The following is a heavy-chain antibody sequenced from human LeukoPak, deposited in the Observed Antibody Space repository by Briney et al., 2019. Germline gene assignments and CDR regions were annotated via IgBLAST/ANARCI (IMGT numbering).Heavy chain of an antibody. CDR1: GFTFSNYW. D-gene: IGHD2-8*01. CDR2: TKQDGSEK. J-gene: IGHJ4*02. CDR3: ARASNGGCDY. Sequence: GGSLRLSCAASGFTFSNYWMSWVRQAPGKGLEWVANTKQDGSEKYYVDSVKGRFTISRDNAKNSLYLQMNSLRVEDTAVYYCARASNGGCDYWGQGLQVIVSS. V-gene: IGHV3-7*04.